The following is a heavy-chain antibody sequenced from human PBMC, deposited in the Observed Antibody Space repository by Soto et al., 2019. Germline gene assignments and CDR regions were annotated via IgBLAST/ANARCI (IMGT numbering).Heavy chain of an antibody. CDR1: GGTFSSYA. D-gene: IGHD6-13*01. CDR3: ARVARPTASSWYYYGMDV. Sequence: SVKVSCTASGGTFSSYAMSWVRQAPGQGLEWMGGIIPIFGTANYAQKFQGRVTITADESTSTAYMELSSLRSEDTAVYYCARVARPTASSWYYYGMDVWGQGTTVTVSS. J-gene: IGHJ6*02. V-gene: IGHV1-69*13. CDR2: IIPIFGTA.